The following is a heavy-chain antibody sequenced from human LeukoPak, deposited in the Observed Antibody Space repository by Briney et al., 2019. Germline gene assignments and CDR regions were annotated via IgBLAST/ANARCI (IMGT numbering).Heavy chain of an antibody. D-gene: IGHD6-19*01. CDR1: GYTFTSCY. CDR3: ARDKGDSGWYEAWFDP. J-gene: IGHJ5*02. V-gene: IGHV1-46*01. Sequence: ASVKVSCKASGYTFTSCYMHWVRQAPGQGLEWMGIINPSGGSTSYAQKFQGRVTMTRDTSTSTVYMELSSLRSEDTAVYYCARDKGDSGWYEAWFDPWGQGTLVTVSS. CDR2: INPSGGST.